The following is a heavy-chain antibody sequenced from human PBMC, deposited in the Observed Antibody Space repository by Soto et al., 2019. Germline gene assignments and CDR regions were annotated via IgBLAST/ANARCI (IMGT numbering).Heavy chain of an antibody. Sequence: QVQLEQSGSEVKKSGSSVKVSCKASGYSFSSHAITWVRQAPGQGLEWMGGIIPVFGTPSYSQKFQGRVTISADKSTNTSYLELRSLRSEDTAVYYCARGGALSTSWYWGDGLDSWAQGPQVTVSS. J-gene: IGHJ4*02. CDR1: GYSFSSHA. D-gene: IGHD6-13*01. V-gene: IGHV1-69*06. CDR2: IIPVFGTP. CDR3: ARGGALSTSWYWGDGLDS.